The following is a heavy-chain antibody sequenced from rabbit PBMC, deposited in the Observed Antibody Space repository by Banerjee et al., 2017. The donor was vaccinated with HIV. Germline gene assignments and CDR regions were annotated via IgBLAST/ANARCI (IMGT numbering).Heavy chain of an antibody. CDR2: IYAGDGRT. J-gene: IGHJ4*01. CDR1: SFSFSNYY. Sequence: QSLEESGGDLVKPGASLTLTCTASSFSFSNYYMCWVRQAPGKGLEWIACIYAGDGRTWYASWAKGRFTISKTSSTTVTLQMTSLTAADTATYFCARYIWYTAAGDAARLWGQGTLVTVS. D-gene: IGHD2-1*01. V-gene: IGHV1S40*01. CDR3: ARYIWYTAAGDAARL.